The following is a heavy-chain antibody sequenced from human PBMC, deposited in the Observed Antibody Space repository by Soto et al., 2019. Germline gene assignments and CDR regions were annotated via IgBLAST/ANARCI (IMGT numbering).Heavy chain of an antibody. Sequence: GASMKVSRKASLYTFTNDGIHFVRPAPGQKREWVGRINDGNGYRKNLQKGQGRVTNNKETSASTAYMELSSLRSEDTAVYYCARDESGYCDYWGQGTLVTVSS. CDR1: LYTFTNDG. V-gene: IGHV1-3*01. J-gene: IGHJ4*02. D-gene: IGHD3-3*01. CDR3: ARDESGYCDY. CDR2: INDGNGYR.